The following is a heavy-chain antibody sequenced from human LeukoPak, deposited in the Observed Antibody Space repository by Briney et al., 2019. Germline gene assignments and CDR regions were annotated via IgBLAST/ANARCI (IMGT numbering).Heavy chain of an antibody. CDR1: GGTFSSYA. D-gene: IGHD3-3*01. V-gene: IGHV1-69*13. J-gene: IGHJ5*02. Sequence: GASVKVSCKASGGTFSSYAISWVRQAPGQGLEWMGGIIPIFGTANYAQKFQGRVTITADESTSTAYMELSSLRSEDTAVYYCATYPRNDFWSGPGKYWFDPWGQGPLVTVSS. CDR3: ATYPRNDFWSGPGKYWFDP. CDR2: IIPIFGTA.